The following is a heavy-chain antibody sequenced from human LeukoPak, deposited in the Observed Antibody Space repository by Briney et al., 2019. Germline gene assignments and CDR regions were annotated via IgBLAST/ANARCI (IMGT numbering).Heavy chain of an antibody. CDR3: ARVSMVWDAFDI. CDR1: GYTFTSYG. V-gene: IGHV1-18*01. Sequence: ASVKVSCKASGYTFTSYGISWVRQAPGQGLEWMGWISAYNGNTNYAQKLQGRVTMTTDTTTSTAYMELRSLRSDDTAVYYCARVSMVWDAFDIWGQGTMVTVSS. CDR2: ISAYNGNT. J-gene: IGHJ3*02. D-gene: IGHD2-8*01.